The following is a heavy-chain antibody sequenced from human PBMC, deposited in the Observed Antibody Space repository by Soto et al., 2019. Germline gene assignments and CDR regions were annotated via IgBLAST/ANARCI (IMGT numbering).Heavy chain of an antibody. J-gene: IGHJ3*02. V-gene: IGHV4-39*01. CDR2: LYYGGRT. CDR1: GGSISSYSYY. CDR3: ARRAGYCTSGICYDAFDI. Sequence: QLQLQESSPGLVKPSETLSLTCTVSGGSISSYSYYWDWIRQPPGKGLEWIGSLYYGGRTYYNPSIKSRVTISIDTSKNQFSLKLNSVAAADTAVYHCARRAGYCTSGICYDAFDIWGQGTVVTVSS. D-gene: IGHD2-15*01.